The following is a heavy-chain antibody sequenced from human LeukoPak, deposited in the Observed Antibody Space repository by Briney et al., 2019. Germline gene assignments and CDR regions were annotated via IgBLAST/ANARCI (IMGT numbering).Heavy chain of an antibody. CDR1: GFTFNNYA. D-gene: IGHD3-9*01. V-gene: IGHV3-23*01. J-gene: IGHJ4*02. CDR3: AKDSRLRYSDY. CDR2: ISGSGGST. Sequence: GGSLRLSCAASGFTFNNYAMSWVRQAPGKGLEWVSAISGSGGSTYYADSVKGRFTISRDNSKNTLYLQMNSLRAEDTAVYYCAKDSRLRYSDYWGQGTLVTVSS.